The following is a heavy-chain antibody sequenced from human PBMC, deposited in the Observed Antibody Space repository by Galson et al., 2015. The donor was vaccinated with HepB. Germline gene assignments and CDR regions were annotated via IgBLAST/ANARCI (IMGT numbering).Heavy chain of an antibody. CDR2: IYPGDSDT. D-gene: IGHD4-17*01. CDR1: GAGYSFSTYW. V-gene: IGHV5-51*01. Sequence: QSGAEMKKPGESLKISCKGSGAGYSFSTYWIAWVRQMPGKGLEWMGIIYPGDSDTRYSPSFQGQVTISADKSISTAYLQWSNLKASDTAMYYCARQWPAYSSTVTTYSRAFDIWGQGTMVTVSS. J-gene: IGHJ3*02. CDR3: ARQWPAYSSTVTTYSRAFDI.